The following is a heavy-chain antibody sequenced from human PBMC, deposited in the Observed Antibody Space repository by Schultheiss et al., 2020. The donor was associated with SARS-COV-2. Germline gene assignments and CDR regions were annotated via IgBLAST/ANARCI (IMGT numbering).Heavy chain of an antibody. CDR2: INHSGST. V-gene: IGHV4-34*01. CDR1: GGSIRNYY. J-gene: IGHJ5*02. Sequence: SQTLSLTCTVSGGSIRNYYWTWIRQPPGKGLEWIGEINHSGSTNYNPSLKSRVTISVDTSKNQFSLKLSSVTAADTAVYYCARLYCSSTSCAIERNWFDPWGQGTLVTVSS. CDR3: ARLYCSSTSCAIERNWFDP. D-gene: IGHD2-2*01.